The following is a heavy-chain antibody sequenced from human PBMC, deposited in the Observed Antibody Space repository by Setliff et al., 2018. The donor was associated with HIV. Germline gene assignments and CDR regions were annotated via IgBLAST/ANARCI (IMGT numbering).Heavy chain of an antibody. CDR3: ARGGANPSWFDS. D-gene: IGHD3-16*01. Sequence: PGGSLRLTCAASGSTFSNSWMHWVRQAPGKGLVWVSRINTDGSSATYADSVKGRFTNSRDNAKNTLYLQMDSLRAEDTAVYYCARGGANPSWFDSWGQGTLVTVSS. CDR2: INTDGSSA. V-gene: IGHV3-74*03. J-gene: IGHJ5*01. CDR1: GSTFSNSW.